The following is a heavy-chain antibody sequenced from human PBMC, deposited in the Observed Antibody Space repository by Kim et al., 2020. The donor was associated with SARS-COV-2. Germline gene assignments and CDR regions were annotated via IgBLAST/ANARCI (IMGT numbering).Heavy chain of an antibody. CDR2: ISSSSSTT. CDR3: AREEAGSGWYSDYYYGMDV. D-gene: IGHD6-19*01. V-gene: IGHV3-48*04. J-gene: IGHJ6*02. Sequence: GGSLRLSCAASGFTFSSYSMTWVRQAPGKGLEWVSYISSSSSTTYYADSVKGRFTISRDNAKNSLYLQMNSLRAEDTAVYYCAREEAGSGWYSDYYYGMDVCGQGTTGTVSS. CDR1: GFTFSSYS.